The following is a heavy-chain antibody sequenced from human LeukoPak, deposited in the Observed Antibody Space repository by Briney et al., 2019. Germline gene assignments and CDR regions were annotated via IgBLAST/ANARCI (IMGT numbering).Heavy chain of an antibody. J-gene: IGHJ5*02. CDR3: ARDWCCIGGSYNDCFDP. CDR1: GYTFSSCG. V-gene: IGHV1-18*01. CDR2: VTSANGIT. D-gene: IGHD2-8*02. Sequence: GASVNVSCKASGYTFSSCGIRWVRQAPGQGLEWLGWVTSANGITKYAQKFQGRVTMTTDTSTSTAYMGLTSLRSDDTAAYFCARDWCCIGGSYNDCFDPWGQGTLVTVSS.